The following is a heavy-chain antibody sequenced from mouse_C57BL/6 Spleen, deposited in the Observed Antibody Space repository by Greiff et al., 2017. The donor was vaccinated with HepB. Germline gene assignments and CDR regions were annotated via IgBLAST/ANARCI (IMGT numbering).Heavy chain of an antibody. CDR2: ISNGGGST. CDR1: GFTFSDYY. V-gene: IGHV5-12*01. CDR3: ARRGGSSSWFAY. Sequence: EVQLQESGGGLVQPGGSLKLSCAASGFTFSDYYMYWVRQTPEKRLEWVAYISNGGGSTYYPDTVKGRFTISRDNAKNTLYLQMSRLKSEDTAMYYCARRGGSSSWFAYWGQGTLVTVSA. J-gene: IGHJ3*01. D-gene: IGHD1-1*01.